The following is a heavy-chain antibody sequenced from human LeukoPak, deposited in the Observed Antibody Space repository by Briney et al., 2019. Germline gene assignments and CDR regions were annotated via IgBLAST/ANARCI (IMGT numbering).Heavy chain of an antibody. CDR3: ARAPRTYDFWSGYYPY. V-gene: IGHV1-8*01. CDR2: MNPNSGNT. D-gene: IGHD3-3*01. J-gene: IGHJ4*02. CDR1: GYTFTSYD. Sequence: ASVKVSCKASGYTFTSYDINWVRQATGQGLEWMGWMNPNSGNTGYAQKFQGRVTMTRNTSISTAYMELSSLRSEDTAVYYCARAPRTYDFWSGYYPYWGQGTLVTVS.